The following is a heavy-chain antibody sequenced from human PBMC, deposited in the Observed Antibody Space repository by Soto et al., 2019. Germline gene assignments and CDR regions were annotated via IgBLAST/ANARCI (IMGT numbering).Heavy chain of an antibody. CDR1: GFTFSSYA. J-gene: IGHJ4*02. D-gene: IGHD3-9*01. Sequence: PGGSLRLSCAASGFTFSSYAMSWVRQAPGKGLEWVSAISGSGGSTYYADSVKGRFTISRDNSKNTLYLQMNSLRAEDTAVYYCAKGARYYDFLTGYYKDYFDYWGQGTLVTVSS. CDR3: AKGARYYDFLTGYYKDYFDY. V-gene: IGHV3-23*01. CDR2: ISGSGGST.